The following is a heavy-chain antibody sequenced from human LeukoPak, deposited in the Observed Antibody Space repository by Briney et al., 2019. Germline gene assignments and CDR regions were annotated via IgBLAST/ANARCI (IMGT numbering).Heavy chain of an antibody. Sequence: ASVKLSCKASGYTFTGYYMHWVRQAPGQGLEWMGWINPNSGGTNYAQKFQGRVTMTRDTSISTAYMELSRLRSDDTAVYYCARDFTTGSIAVDYWGQGTLVTVSS. CDR2: INPNSGGT. D-gene: IGHD1-1*01. CDR1: GYTFTGYY. J-gene: IGHJ4*02. V-gene: IGHV1-2*02. CDR3: ARDFTTGSIAVDY.